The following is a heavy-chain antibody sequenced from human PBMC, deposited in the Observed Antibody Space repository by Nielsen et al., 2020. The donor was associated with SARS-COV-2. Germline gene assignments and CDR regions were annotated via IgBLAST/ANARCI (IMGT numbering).Heavy chain of an antibody. CDR3: AREYYDILTGYSTYGMDV. V-gene: IGHV3-30-3*01. CDR2: ISYDGSNK. J-gene: IGHJ6*02. Sequence: WIRQPPGKGLGWVAVISYDGSNKYYADSVKGRFTISRDNSKNTLYLQMNSLRAEDTAVYYCAREYYDILTGYSTYGMDVWGQGTTVTVSS. D-gene: IGHD3-9*01.